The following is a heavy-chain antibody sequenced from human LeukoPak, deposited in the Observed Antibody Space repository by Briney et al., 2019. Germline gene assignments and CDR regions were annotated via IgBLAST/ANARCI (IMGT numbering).Heavy chain of an antibody. Sequence: ASLKVSCKASGYTFTSYDINWVRQATGQGLEWIGWMNPNRGNTGYAQKFQGRVTMTRNTSISTAYMELSSLRSEDTAVYYCARGRMVRGVTFDYWGQGTLVTVSS. CDR3: ARGRMVRGVTFDY. J-gene: IGHJ4*02. V-gene: IGHV1-8*01. D-gene: IGHD3-10*01. CDR2: MNPNRGNT. CDR1: GYTFTSYD.